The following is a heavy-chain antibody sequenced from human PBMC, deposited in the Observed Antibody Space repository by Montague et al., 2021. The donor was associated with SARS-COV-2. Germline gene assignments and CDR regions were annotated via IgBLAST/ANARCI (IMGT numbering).Heavy chain of an antibody. CDR1: GGSISSSNW. CDR3: ARGYSRITIFGVGIYDAFDN. V-gene: IGHV4-4*02. CDR2: IYHSGST. Sequence: SETLSLTCAVSGGSISSSNWWSWVRQPPGKGLEWIGEIYHSGSTNYNPSPKSRVTISVDKSKNQFSLKLSSVTAADTAVYYCARGYSRITIFGVGIYDAFDNWGQGTMVTVSS. D-gene: IGHD3-3*01. J-gene: IGHJ3*02.